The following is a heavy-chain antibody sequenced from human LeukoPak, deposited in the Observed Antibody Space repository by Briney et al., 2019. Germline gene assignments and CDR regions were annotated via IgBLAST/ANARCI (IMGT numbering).Heavy chain of an antibody. CDR3: ARDLNRDYYGSGSPYDY. CDR1: GGTFNNYT. V-gene: IGHV1-69*06. CDR2: IIPIFGTA. J-gene: IGHJ4*02. Sequence: ASVKVSCKASGGTFNNYTISWVRQAPGQGLEWMGGIIPIFGTANYAQKFQGRVTITADKSTSTVYMDLSSLRAEDTAVYYCARDLNRDYYGSGSPYDYWGQGTLVTVSS. D-gene: IGHD3-10*01.